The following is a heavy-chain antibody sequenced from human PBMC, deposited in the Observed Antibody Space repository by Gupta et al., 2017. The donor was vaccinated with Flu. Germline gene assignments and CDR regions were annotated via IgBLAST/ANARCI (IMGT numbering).Heavy chain of an antibody. CDR2: ISYDGRIK. CDR1: GFTFNSYG. D-gene: IGHD3-10*01. CDR3: AKDLEASFNYFYYMDV. J-gene: IGHJ6*03. V-gene: IGHV3-30*18. Sequence: QVQLVESGGGVVQPGRSLRLSCAASGFTFNSYGMHWVRQAPGKGLEWVAVISYDGRIKHYAASVKGRFTISRDISKSTLDLQMNSLRTEDTAVYYCAKDLEASFNYFYYMDVWGKGTTVTVSS.